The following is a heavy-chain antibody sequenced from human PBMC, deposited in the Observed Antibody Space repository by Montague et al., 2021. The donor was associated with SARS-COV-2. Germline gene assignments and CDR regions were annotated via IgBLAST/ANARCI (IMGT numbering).Heavy chain of an antibody. D-gene: IGHD2-2*01. Sequence: SETLSTCAVSGYSISSSNWWGWIRQPPGKGLEWIGYIYYSGSIYYNPSLKSRVTMSVDTSKNQFSLKLSSVTAVDTAVYYCARSPCSSTSCYAGWSDPWGQGTLVTVSS. CDR1: GYSISSSNW. CDR2: IYYSGSI. V-gene: IGHV4-28*05. CDR3: ARSPCSSTSCYAGWSDP. J-gene: IGHJ5*02.